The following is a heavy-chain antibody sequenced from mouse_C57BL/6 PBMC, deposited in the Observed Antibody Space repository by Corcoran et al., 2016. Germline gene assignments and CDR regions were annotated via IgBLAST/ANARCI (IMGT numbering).Heavy chain of an antibody. V-gene: IGHV1-26*01. J-gene: IGHJ1*03. Sequence: EVQLQQSGPELVKPGASVKISCKASGYTFTDYYMNWVKQSHGKSLEWIGDINPNNGGTSYNQKFKGKATLTVDKSSSTAYMELRSLTSEDSAVYYCARDYYGSSWYFDVWCTGTTVTVSS. CDR2: INPNNGGT. D-gene: IGHD1-1*01. CDR3: ARDYYGSSWYFDV. CDR1: GYTFTDYY.